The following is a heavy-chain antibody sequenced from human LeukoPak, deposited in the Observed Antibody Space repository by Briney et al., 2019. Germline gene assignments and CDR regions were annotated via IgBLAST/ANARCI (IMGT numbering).Heavy chain of an antibody. CDR2: IYYSRST. Sequence: PSETLSLTCSVSGGSISGSSYYWGWIRQPPGKGLEWSGSIYYSRSTYYNPSLKSRITISVDTSKNQFSLKLSSVTAADTAVYYCARHADSGFGQLAFDYWGQGTLVTVSS. CDR1: GGSISGSSYY. J-gene: IGHJ4*02. CDR3: ARHADSGFGQLAFDY. D-gene: IGHD3-10*01. V-gene: IGHV4-39*01.